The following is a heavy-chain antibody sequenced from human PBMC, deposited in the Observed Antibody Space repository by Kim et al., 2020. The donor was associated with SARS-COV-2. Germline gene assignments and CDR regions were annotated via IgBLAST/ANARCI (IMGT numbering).Heavy chain of an antibody. CDR1: GGSVSGYY. CDR2: INHSGST. V-gene: IGHV4-34*01. J-gene: IGHJ4*02. Sequence: SETLSLTCAVYGGSVSGYYWSWIRQPPGKGLEWIGEINHSGSTNYNPSLKSRVTISGDTSKNQFSLKLSSVTAADTAVYYCARGGGNYDSSGYSGNLDYGGQGTQVTVPP. CDR3: ARGGGNYDSSGYSGNLDY. D-gene: IGHD3-22*01.